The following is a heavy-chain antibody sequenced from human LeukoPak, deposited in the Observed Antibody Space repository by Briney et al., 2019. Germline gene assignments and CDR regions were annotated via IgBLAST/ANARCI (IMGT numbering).Heavy chain of an antibody. CDR3: ARQIRYFDWLSSYYYYMDV. CDR2: IYTSGST. CDR1: GGSISSYY. D-gene: IGHD3-9*01. J-gene: IGHJ6*03. V-gene: IGHV4-4*07. Sequence: SETLSLTCTVSGGSISSYYWSWIRQPAGKGLEWIGRIYTSGSTNYNPSLKSRVTMSVDTSKNQFSLKLSSVTAADTAVYYCARQIRYFDWLSSYYYYMDVWGKGTTVTISS.